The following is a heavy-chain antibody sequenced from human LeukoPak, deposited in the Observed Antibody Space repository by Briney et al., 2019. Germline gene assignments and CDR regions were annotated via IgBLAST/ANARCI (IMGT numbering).Heavy chain of an antibody. Sequence: GGSLRLSCAASGFTFSSYSMNWVRQAPEKGLEWVSSISSSSSYIYYADSVKGRFTISRDNAKNSLYLQMNSLRAEDTAVYYCARDRAAAGVPPRRRFDPWGQGTLVTVSS. D-gene: IGHD6-13*01. J-gene: IGHJ5*02. CDR2: ISSSSSYI. CDR1: GFTFSSYS. CDR3: ARDRAAAGVPPRRRFDP. V-gene: IGHV3-21*01.